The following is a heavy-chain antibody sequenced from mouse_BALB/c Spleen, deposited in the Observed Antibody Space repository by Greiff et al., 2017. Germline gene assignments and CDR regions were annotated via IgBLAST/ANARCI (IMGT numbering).Heavy chain of an antibody. CDR1: GYTFTSYW. D-gene: IGHD1-1*01. V-gene: IGHV1S81*02. CDR3: ARDYGSSYGFAY. CDR2: INPSNGRT. Sequence: VQLQQSGPELVKPGASVKLSCKASGYTFTSYWMHWVKQRPGQGLEWIGEINPSNGRTNYNEKFKSKATLTVDKSSSTAYMQLSSLTSEDSAVYYCARDYGSSYGFAYWGQGTLVTVSA. J-gene: IGHJ3*01.